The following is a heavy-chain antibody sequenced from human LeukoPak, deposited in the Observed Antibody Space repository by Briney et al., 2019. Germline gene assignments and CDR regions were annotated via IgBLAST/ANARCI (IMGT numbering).Heavy chain of an antibody. J-gene: IGHJ4*02. CDR2: IDPSDSYT. Sequence: GESLKISCQGSGYIFTSYWISWVRQMPGKGLEWMGRIDPSDSYTNYSPSFQGHVTISADKSISTAYLQWSSLKASDTAMYYCARTTSAAGDYWGQGTLVTVSS. D-gene: IGHD6-13*01. CDR3: ARTTSAAGDY. CDR1: GYIFTSYW. V-gene: IGHV5-10-1*01.